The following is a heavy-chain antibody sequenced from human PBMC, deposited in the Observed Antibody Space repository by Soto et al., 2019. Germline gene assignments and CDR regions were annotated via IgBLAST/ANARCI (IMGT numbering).Heavy chain of an antibody. V-gene: IGHV3-30*18. D-gene: IGHD3-22*01. CDR1: GFTFSSYG. Sequence: GGSLRLSCAASGFTFSSYGIHWVPQAPGKGLEWVAVISYDGSNKYYADSVKGRFTISRDNSKNTLYLQMNSLRAEDTAVYYCAKDEFYYDSSGLIDYWGQGTLVTVSS. CDR2: ISYDGSNK. J-gene: IGHJ4*02. CDR3: AKDEFYYDSSGLIDY.